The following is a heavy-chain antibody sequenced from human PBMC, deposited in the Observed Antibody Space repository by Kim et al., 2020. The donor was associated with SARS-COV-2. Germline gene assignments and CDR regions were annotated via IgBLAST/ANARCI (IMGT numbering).Heavy chain of an antibody. CDR1: GGSISSSSYY. CDR3: ARRLSQWLVRGGFDY. Sequence: SETLSLTCTVSGGSISSSSYYWGWIRQPPGKGLEWIGSIYYSGSTYYNPSLKSRVTISVDTSKNQFSLKLSSVTAADTAVYYCARRLSQWLVRGGFDYWGQGTLVTVSS. D-gene: IGHD6-19*01. J-gene: IGHJ4*02. CDR2: IYYSGST. V-gene: IGHV4-39*01.